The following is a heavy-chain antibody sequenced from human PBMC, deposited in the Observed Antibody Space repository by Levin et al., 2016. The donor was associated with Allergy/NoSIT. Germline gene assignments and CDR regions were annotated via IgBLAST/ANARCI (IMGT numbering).Heavy chain of an antibody. CDR3: ARDRGEEVVAATPVDY. D-gene: IGHD2-15*01. J-gene: IGHJ4*02. V-gene: IGHV3-11*05. CDR2: ISSSSSYT. Sequence: RQAPGKGLEWVSYISSSSSYTNYADSVKGRFTISRDNAKNSLYLQMNSLRAEDTAVYYCARDRGEEVVAATPVDYWGQGTLVTVSS.